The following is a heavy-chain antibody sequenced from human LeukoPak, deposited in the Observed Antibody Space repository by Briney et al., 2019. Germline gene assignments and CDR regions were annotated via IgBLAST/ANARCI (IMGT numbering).Heavy chain of an antibody. CDR1: GYTFTSYA. CDR3: ARDPIPPHYDFWSGYSHDAFDI. CDR2: INAGNGNT. Sequence: ASVEVSCKASGYTFTSYAMHWVRQAPGQRLEWMGWINAGNGNTKYSQEFQGRVTITRDTSASTAYMELSSLRSEDMAVYYCARDPIPPHYDFWSGYSHDAFDIWGQGTMVTVSS. V-gene: IGHV1-3*03. J-gene: IGHJ3*02. D-gene: IGHD3-3*01.